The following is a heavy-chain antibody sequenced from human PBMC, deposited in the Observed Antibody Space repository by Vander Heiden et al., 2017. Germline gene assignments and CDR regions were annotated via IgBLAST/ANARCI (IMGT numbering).Heavy chain of an antibody. CDR2: INAGNGNS. CDR1: GYTFSSYV. D-gene: IGHD5-12*01. J-gene: IGHJ4*02. V-gene: IGHV1-3*01. CDR3: AREGDSGVATTGGQYFDY. Sequence: QVQLVQSGAEVKKPGASVKVSCKTSGYTFSSYVLHWVRQAPGRRLEWMGGINAGNGNSKYSQKLQGRVTISRDTSASTAYMELSSLKSEDTAVYYCAREGDSGVATTGGQYFDYWGQGTPVSVSS.